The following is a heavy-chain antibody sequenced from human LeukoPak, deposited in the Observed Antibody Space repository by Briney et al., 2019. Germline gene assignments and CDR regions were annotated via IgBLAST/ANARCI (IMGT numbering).Heavy chain of an antibody. J-gene: IGHJ6*04. CDR2: IWYDGSNK. V-gene: IGHV3-33*01. CDR1: GFTFSSYG. CDR3: ARDPETVRGVITNYYYGMDV. D-gene: IGHD3-10*01. Sequence: PGGSLRLSCAASGFTFSSYGMHWVRQAPGKGLEWVAVIWYDGSNKYYADSVKGRFTISRDNSKNTLYLQMNSLRAEDTAVYYCARDPETVRGVITNYYYGMDVWGKGTTVTVSS.